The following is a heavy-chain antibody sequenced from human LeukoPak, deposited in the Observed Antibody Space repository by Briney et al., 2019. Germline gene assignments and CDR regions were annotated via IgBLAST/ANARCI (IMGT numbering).Heavy chain of an antibody. CDR2: MSSTSSTK. D-gene: IGHD3-10*01. J-gene: IGHJ5*02. CDR3: ARDASYNPYGSGYNWFDP. CDR1: EFTFSDYY. V-gene: IGHV3-11*04. Sequence: GGSLRLSCAASEFTFSDYYMSWVRQAPGKGLEWVSYMSSTSSTKYYADSVKGRFTISRDNAKSSLYLQMNSLRAEDTAVYYCARDASYNPYGSGYNWFDPWGQGTLVTVSS.